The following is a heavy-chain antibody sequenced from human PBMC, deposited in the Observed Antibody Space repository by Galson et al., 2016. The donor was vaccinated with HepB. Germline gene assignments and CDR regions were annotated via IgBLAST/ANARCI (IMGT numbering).Heavy chain of an antibody. CDR1: GFPFRSYA. CDR2: LTGGGTTT. D-gene: IGHD6-13*01. V-gene: IGHV3-23*01. J-gene: IGHJ4*02. Sequence: SLRLSCAASGFPFRSYAMSWVRQAPGKGLEWVSALTGGGTTTYYADSVKGRFTISRDNSNNTLYLQMNSLNAEDTAVYYCAKIRVGNALAPFDYWGQGTLVTVSS. CDR3: AKIRVGNALAPFDY.